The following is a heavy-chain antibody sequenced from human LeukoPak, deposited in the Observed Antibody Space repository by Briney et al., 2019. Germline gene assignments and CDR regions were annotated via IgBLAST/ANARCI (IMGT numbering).Heavy chain of an antibody. CDR3: VRDMTTATTCYLQH. Sequence: GGSLRLSCAASGFTFSSYSMNWVRQAPGKGLEWVSSISSSSSYIYYADSVKGRFTISRDNAKNSLYVQMNSLRAEDTAVYYCVRDMTTATTCYLQHWGQGTLVTASS. J-gene: IGHJ1*01. V-gene: IGHV3-21*01. D-gene: IGHD4-17*01. CDR1: GFTFSSYS. CDR2: ISSSSSYI.